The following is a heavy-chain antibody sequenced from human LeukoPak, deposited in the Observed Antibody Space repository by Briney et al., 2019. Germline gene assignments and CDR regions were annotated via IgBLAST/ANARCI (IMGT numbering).Heavy chain of an antibody. Sequence: ASVTVSCKASGYTFTGYYMHWVRQAPGQGLEWMGWINPNSGGTNYAQKFQGWVTMTRDTSISTAYMELSRLRSDDTAVYYCARDRAAWARYGSGPTRGFDPWGQGTLVTVSS. D-gene: IGHD3-10*01. CDR2: INPNSGGT. CDR1: GYTFTGYY. CDR3: ARDRAAWARYGSGPTRGFDP. J-gene: IGHJ5*02. V-gene: IGHV1-2*04.